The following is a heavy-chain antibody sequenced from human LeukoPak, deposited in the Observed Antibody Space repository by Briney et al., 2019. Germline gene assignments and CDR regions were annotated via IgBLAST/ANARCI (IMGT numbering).Heavy chain of an antibody. CDR3: AREFRHQPY. CDR2: MNPSSGKT. Sequence: EASVKVSCKASGNTFTSYDVNWVRQATGQGLEWMGYMNPSSGKTGYAENFQGRLTVTWDTSISTAYMELSSLRSDDTAVYYCAREFRHQPYWGQGTLVTVSS. D-gene: IGHD2-2*01. V-gene: IGHV1-8*01. J-gene: IGHJ4*02. CDR1: GNTFTSYD.